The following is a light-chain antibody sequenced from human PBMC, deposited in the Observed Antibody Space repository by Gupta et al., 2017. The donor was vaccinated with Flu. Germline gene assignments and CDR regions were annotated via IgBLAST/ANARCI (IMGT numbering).Light chain of an antibody. CDR1: DSNIEAGLD. V-gene: IGLV1-40*01. Sequence: QSVLTQPPSVSRAPGQPVIISATGSDSNIEAGLDVHWYQQLPGSAPKLLIFGNNNRPSGVPERFSATKSDTSASLAITGLRPEDEADYYCQSYDSRLTGVLFGGGTKLTVL. CDR3: QSYDSRLTGVL. J-gene: IGLJ3*02. CDR2: GNN.